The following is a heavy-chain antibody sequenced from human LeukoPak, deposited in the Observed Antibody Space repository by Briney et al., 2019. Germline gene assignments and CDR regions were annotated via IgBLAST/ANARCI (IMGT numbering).Heavy chain of an antibody. Sequence: SETLSVTCTVSGGFISTYYWSWIRQPPGKGLEWIGYVYDSGSTHCNPSLKSRVIISVDTSKNQFSLKLNSVTAADTAVYYCAREGYCSGGSCYSDYWGQGTLVTVSS. CDR2: VYDSGST. V-gene: IGHV4-59*01. CDR3: AREGYCSGGSCYSDY. J-gene: IGHJ4*02. CDR1: GGFISTYY. D-gene: IGHD2-15*01.